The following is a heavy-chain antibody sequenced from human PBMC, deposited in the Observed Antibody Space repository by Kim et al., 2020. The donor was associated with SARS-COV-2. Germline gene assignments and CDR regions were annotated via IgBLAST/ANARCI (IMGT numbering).Heavy chain of an antibody. D-gene: IGHD6-13*01. Sequence: ASVKVSCKASGYTFTSYYMHWVRQAPGQGLEWMGIINPSGGSTSYAQKFQGRVTMTRDTSTSTVYMELSSLRSEDTAVYYCARDFGKPPLRQQLVRGLLGYWGQGTLVTVSS. V-gene: IGHV1-46*01. CDR1: GYTFTSYY. CDR3: ARDFGKPPLRQQLVRGLLGY. CDR2: INPSGGST. J-gene: IGHJ4*02.